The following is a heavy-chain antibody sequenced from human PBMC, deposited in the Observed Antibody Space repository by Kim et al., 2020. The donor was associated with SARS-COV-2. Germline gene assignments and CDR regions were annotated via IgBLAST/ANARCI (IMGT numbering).Heavy chain of an antibody. J-gene: IGHJ4*02. Sequence: AQKFQGRVTITADKSTSTAYMELSSLRSEDTAVYYCATGVGDYDSSGYYYWGQGTLVTVSS. CDR3: ATGVGDYDSSGYYY. D-gene: IGHD3-22*01. V-gene: IGHV1-69*02.